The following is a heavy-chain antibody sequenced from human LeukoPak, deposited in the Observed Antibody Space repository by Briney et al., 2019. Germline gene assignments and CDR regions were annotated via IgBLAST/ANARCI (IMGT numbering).Heavy chain of an antibody. J-gene: IGHJ3*01. V-gene: IGHV3-30*03. CDR1: GFSFSTYD. Sequence: PGGSLRLSCTASGFSFSTYDMHWVRQAPGKGLEWVAVTSYDGSKKYYADSVKGRFTISRDNAENSLYLQMNSLRDEDTAVYFCVRDRDYAFDFWGQGTMVTVSS. CDR3: VRDRDYAFDF. CDR2: TSYDGSKK.